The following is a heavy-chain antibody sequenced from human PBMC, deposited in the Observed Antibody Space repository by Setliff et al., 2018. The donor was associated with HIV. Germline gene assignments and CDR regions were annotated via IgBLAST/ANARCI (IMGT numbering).Heavy chain of an antibody. V-gene: IGHV4-59*11. CDR3: ARLRGSYDFSNWFDP. J-gene: IGHJ5*02. CDR1: GGYIRSHY. D-gene: IGHD3-3*01. CDR2: IYYSGST. Sequence: SETLSLTCTVSGGYIRSHYWSWIRQPPGKRLEWIGYIYYSGSTNYNPSLKSRVTISVDTAKNQFSLKLSSVTAADTAVYYCARLRGSYDFSNWFDPWGQGTQVTVSS.